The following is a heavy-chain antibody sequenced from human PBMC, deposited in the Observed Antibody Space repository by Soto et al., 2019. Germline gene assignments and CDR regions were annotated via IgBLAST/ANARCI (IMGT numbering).Heavy chain of an antibody. D-gene: IGHD2-15*01. CDR2: ISSSGNYI. Sequence: EVQLVESGGGLVKPGGSLRLSCAASGFTFNSYSMNWVRQAPGKGLEWVSSISSSGNYIYYTDSVKGRFTISRDNAKDSLYLQMNSLRAEDTAVYYCARGRDLVCSGGSCWFDPWGQGTLVTVSS. CDR3: ARGRDLVCSGGSCWFDP. J-gene: IGHJ5*02. V-gene: IGHV3-21*01. CDR1: GFTFNSYS.